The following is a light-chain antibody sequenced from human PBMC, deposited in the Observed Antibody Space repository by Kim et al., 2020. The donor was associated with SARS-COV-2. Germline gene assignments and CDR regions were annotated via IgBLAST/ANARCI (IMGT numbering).Light chain of an antibody. V-gene: IGKV4-1*01. Sequence: ATINCKSSQSVLYSSNNKNYLAWYQQKPGQSPKLLIHWASIRESGVPDRFSGSGSGTDFTLNISSLQAEDVAVYYCQQYESIPFTFGPGTKVDIK. CDR3: QQYESIPFT. J-gene: IGKJ3*01. CDR2: WAS. CDR1: QSVLYSSNNKNY.